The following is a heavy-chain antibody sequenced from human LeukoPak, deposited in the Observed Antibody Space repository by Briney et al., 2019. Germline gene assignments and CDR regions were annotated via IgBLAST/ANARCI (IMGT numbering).Heavy chain of an antibody. CDR1: GGSISSSSYY. D-gene: IGHD2-15*01. Sequence: PSETLSLTCTVSGGSISSSSYYWGWIRQPPGKGLEWIGSIYYSGSTYYNPSLKSRVTISVDTSKNQFSLKLSSVTAADTAVYYCAGNLHQGGYCSGGSCYRVRGWFDPWGQGTLVTVSS. V-gene: IGHV4-39*07. CDR3: AGNLHQGGYCSGGSCYRVRGWFDP. J-gene: IGHJ5*02. CDR2: IYYSGST.